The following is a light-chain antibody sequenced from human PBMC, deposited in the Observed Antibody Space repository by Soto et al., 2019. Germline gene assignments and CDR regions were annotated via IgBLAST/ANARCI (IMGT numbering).Light chain of an antibody. V-gene: IGKV1-39*01. CDR2: AAT. Sequence: DIQMTQSPSSLSASVGDSVNITCRASQRIGSYVNWYQQKPGKAPKLLIYAATNLGEGVPSMFSGSGSEPDFTLTISSLQPEDFATYSCQQSYNTTLTFGQGTKVDIK. CDR1: QRIGSY. CDR3: QQSYNTTLT. J-gene: IGKJ1*01.